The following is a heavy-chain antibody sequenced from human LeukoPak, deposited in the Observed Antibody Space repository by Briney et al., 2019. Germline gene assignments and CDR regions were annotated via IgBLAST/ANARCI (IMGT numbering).Heavy chain of an antibody. CDR1: GGTIRGSW. J-gene: IGHJ5*01. Sequence: SETLSLPCSVSGGTIRGSWWSWIRQPAGKGPEWMGRINDSGTTRYDPSLKSRLTMSVDTSKDQFSLKLTSVTAADTAVYYCVRGLSASNDFNWFESWGRGILVTVSS. CDR3: VRGLSASNDFNWFES. V-gene: IGHV4-4*07. CDR2: INDSGTT. D-gene: IGHD1-1*01.